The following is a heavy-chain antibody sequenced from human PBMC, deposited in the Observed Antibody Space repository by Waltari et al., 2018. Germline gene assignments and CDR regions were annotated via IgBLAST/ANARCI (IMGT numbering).Heavy chain of an antibody. CDR3: TGRTGSFDY. J-gene: IGHJ4*02. CDR1: GFTFSSYA. Sequence: QVQLVESGGGVVQPGRSLRLSCAASGFTFSSYAMHWVRQAPGNGLEWVTIISYDGDNKYYADSVKGRFTISRDNSKNTLYLQMNSLRAEDTAVYYCTGRTGSFDYWGQGTLVTVSS. CDR2: ISYDGDNK. D-gene: IGHD1-26*01. V-gene: IGHV3-30*01.